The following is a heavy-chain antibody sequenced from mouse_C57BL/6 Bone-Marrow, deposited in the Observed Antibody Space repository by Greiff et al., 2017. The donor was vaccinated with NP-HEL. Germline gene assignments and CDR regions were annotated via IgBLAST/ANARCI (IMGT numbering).Heavy chain of an antibody. CDR1: GYTFTDYY. V-gene: IGHV1-19*01. Sequence: VQLKESGPVLVKPGASVKMSCKASGYTFTDYYMNWVKQSHGKSLEWIGVINPYNGGTSYNQKFKGKATLTVDKSSSTAYMELNSLTSEDSAVYYCAIYYGNYGAMDYWGQGTSVTVSS. CDR2: INPYNGGT. J-gene: IGHJ4*01. D-gene: IGHD2-1*01. CDR3: AIYYGNYGAMDY.